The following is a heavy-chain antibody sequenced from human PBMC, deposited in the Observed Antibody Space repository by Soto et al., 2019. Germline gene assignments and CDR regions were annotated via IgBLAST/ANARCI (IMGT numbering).Heavy chain of an antibody. J-gene: IGHJ4*02. Sequence: QVKLVQSGTEVKRPGSAMKVSCKASGGTFSNYGLSWVRQAPGHGLQWMGGIIPLFGTLHNTREFQDRVTITADQSTVKASMDLRCLTYDETTGYFCATTLFTTQSAGSYYFASWGQGILVNVSS. CDR1: GGTFSNYG. D-gene: IGHD6-13*01. CDR2: IIPLFGTL. CDR3: ATTLFTTQSAGSYYFAS. V-gene: IGHV1-69*01.